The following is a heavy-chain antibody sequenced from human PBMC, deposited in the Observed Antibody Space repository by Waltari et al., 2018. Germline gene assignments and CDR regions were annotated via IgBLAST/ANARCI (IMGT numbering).Heavy chain of an antibody. V-gene: IGHV3-48*01. J-gene: IGHJ4*02. Sequence: EVQLVESGGGLVQPGGSLRLSCAASGFTFSSYSLNWVRQAPGKGLELVSYISSSSDTIHYADSVEGRFTISRDNAKNSLYLQMYSLRAEDTAVYYCARDGSSGYDSDYWGQGALVTVSS. CDR2: ISSSSDTI. D-gene: IGHD5-12*01. CDR1: GFTFSSYS. CDR3: ARDGSSGYDSDY.